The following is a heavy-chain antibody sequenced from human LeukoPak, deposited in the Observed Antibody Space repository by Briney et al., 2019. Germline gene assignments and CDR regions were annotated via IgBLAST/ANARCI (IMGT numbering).Heavy chain of an antibody. J-gene: IGHJ4*02. CDR1: GYTFTGYY. CDR2: INPNSGGT. V-gene: IGHV1-2*02. Sequence: ASVKVSCKASGYTFTGYYMHWVRQAPGQGLEWMGWINPNSGGTNYAQKFQGRVTMTRDTSTSTVYMELSSLRSEDTAVYYCARDTVLYYGSGIYPGYYFDYWGQGTLVTVSS. D-gene: IGHD3-10*01. CDR3: ARDTVLYYGSGIYPGYYFDY.